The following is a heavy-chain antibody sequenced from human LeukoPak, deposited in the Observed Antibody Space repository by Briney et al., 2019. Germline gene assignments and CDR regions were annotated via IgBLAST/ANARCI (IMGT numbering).Heavy chain of an antibody. D-gene: IGHD5-18*01. V-gene: IGHV4-34*01. CDR3: ARGRYGYSWFDP. J-gene: IGHJ5*02. Sequence: PSEALSLTCAVYGGSFSGYYWSWIREPPGKGREWIGEINHSGSTHYNPSLKSRVTISVDTSKNQFSLKLSSVTAADTAVYYCARGRYGYSWFDPWGQGTLVTVSS. CDR2: INHSGST. CDR1: GGSFSGYY.